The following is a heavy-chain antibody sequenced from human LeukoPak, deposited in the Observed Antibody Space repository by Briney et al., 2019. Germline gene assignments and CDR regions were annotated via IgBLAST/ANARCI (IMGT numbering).Heavy chain of an antibody. CDR1: GYTFTGYY. Sequence: ASVKVSCKASGYTFTGYYMHWVRQAPGQGLEWMGRINPNSGGTNYAQKFQGRVTMTRDTSISTAYMELSRLRSDDTAVHYCARPVLKGYDNCGYWGQGTLVTVSS. D-gene: IGHD1-20*01. J-gene: IGHJ4*02. V-gene: IGHV1-2*06. CDR2: INPNSGGT. CDR3: ARPVLKGYDNCGY.